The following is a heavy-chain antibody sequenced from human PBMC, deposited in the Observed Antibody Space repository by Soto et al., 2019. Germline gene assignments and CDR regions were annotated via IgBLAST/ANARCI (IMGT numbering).Heavy chain of an antibody. CDR2: ISGYSGNT. J-gene: IGHJ6*02. D-gene: IGHD3-16*02. CDR3: ARVRFEMITFGGVIVSQGESLDSGLDV. CDR1: GYTFSNYG. Sequence: QVQLVQSGAEVKKPGASVKVSCKASGYTFSNYGISWIRQAPGQGLEWMAWISGYSGNTNYAPKFLGRVTMTTDTSTTTAYVELRSLTYDDTAVYFCARVRFEMITFGGVIVSQGESLDSGLDVWGHGTPVTVSS. V-gene: IGHV1-18*01.